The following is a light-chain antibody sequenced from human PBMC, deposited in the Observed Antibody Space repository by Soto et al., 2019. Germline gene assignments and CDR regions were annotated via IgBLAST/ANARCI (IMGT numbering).Light chain of an antibody. J-gene: IGKJ1*01. CDR3: VQFSHFPRT. CDR1: QSLVYSDGNTY. CDR2: QIS. Sequence: DIVLTQTPLSSPVTLGQPASISCRSSQSLVYSDGNTYLSWLQQRPGQPPRLLHYQISNRFSGVPDRFSGSEAGTDFTLKISRVEAEDVGGYHCVQFSHFPRTFGQGTKVEIK. V-gene: IGKV2-24*01.